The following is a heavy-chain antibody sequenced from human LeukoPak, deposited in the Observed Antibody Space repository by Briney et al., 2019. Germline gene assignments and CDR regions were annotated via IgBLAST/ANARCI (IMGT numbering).Heavy chain of an antibody. CDR1: GFTLRSYV. V-gene: IGHV3-48*03. D-gene: IGHD3-10*02. Sequence: GGSLRLSCVASGFTLRSYVMNWVRQAPGKGLEWVSYISSSGSTIYYADSVKGRFTISRDNAKNSLYLQMNSLRAEDTAVYYCAELGITMIGGVWGKGTTVTISS. J-gene: IGHJ6*04. CDR2: ISSSGSTI. CDR3: AELGITMIGGV.